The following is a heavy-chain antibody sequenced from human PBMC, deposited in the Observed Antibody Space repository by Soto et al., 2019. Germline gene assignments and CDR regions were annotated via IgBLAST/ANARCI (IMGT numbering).Heavy chain of an antibody. V-gene: IGHV4-31*03. Sequence: QVQLQESGPGLVKPSQTLSLTCTVSGGSISSGGYYWSWIRQHPGKGLEWIGYIYYSGSTYYNPSLKSRVTISVDTSKNQCSLKLSSVTAADTAVYYCARGATYYDFWSGYPLGMDVWGQGTTVTVSS. CDR2: IYYSGST. D-gene: IGHD3-3*01. CDR3: ARGATYYDFWSGYPLGMDV. J-gene: IGHJ6*02. CDR1: GGSISSGGYY.